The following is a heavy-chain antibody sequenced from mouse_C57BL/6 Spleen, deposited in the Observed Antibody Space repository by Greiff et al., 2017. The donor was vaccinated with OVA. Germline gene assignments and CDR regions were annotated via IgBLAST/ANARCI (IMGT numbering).Heavy chain of an antibody. J-gene: IGHJ2*01. CDR3: ARNGNYGGDD. Sequence: QVQLQQPGAELVKPGASVKMSCKASGYTFTSYWLTWVKQRPGQGLEWIGDIYPGSGSTNYNEKFKSKATLTVDTSSSTAYMQLSSLTYEDSAVYYGARNGNYGGDDWGQGTTLTVSS. V-gene: IGHV1-55*01. CDR2: IYPGSGST. CDR1: GYTFTSYW. D-gene: IGHD2-1*01.